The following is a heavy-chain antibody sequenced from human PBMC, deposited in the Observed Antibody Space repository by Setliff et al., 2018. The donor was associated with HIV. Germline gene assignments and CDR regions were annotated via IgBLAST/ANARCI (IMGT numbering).Heavy chain of an antibody. CDR1: GDSVSTRNSF. CDR2: FSYNGGR. V-gene: IGHV4-39*01. J-gene: IGHJ5*02. D-gene: IGHD2-15*01. Sequence: SETLSLTCTVSGDSVSTRNSFWGWIRQPPGKGLEWIGSFSYNGGRRYTPSLKSRVTISADMSKNQFSLNLDSVTAADTAVYYCVKHVDSDFSGDPDWFDPWGQGIPVTVSS. CDR3: VKHVDSDFSGDPDWFDP.